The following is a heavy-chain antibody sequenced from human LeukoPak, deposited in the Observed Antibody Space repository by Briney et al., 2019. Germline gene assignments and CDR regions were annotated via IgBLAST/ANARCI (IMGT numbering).Heavy chain of an antibody. V-gene: IGHV3-21*01. J-gene: IGHJ5*02. D-gene: IGHD2-2*01. CDR1: GFTFSTYR. CDR3: ATSRYCSTTSCYGWFDP. CDR2: IGTRGTHI. Sequence: GGSLRLSCAASGFTFSTYRMNWVRQAPGKGLEWVSSIGTRGTHIYYVDSVKGRFTISRDNAKNSLYLQMNSLRAEDTAAYYCATSRYCSTTSCYGWFDPWGQGTLVTVSS.